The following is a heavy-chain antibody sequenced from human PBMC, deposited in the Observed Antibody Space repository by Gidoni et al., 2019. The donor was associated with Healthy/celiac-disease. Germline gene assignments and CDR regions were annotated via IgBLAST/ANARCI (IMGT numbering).Heavy chain of an antibody. CDR2: ISYDGSNK. Sequence: QVQLVESGGGVVQPGRSLSLSCAASGFTFSSYALHWVRQAPGKGLEWVAVISYDGSNKYYADSVKGRFTISRDNSKNTLYLQMNSLRAEDTAVYYCARVRDSSGYGHYYYGMDVWGQGTTVTVSS. CDR1: GFTFSSYA. D-gene: IGHD3-22*01. J-gene: IGHJ6*02. CDR3: ARVRDSSGYGHYYYGMDV. V-gene: IGHV3-30*01.